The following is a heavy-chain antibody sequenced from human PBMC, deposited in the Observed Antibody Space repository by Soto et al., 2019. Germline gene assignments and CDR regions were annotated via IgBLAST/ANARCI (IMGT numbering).Heavy chain of an antibody. CDR2: ISSSSSTI. CDR3: ARDKRGLLTGYYLIDY. V-gene: IGHV3-48*01. D-gene: IGHD3-9*01. CDR1: GFTFSSYS. J-gene: IGHJ4*02. Sequence: GGSQRLSCAASGFTFSSYSMNWVRQAPGKGLEWVSYISSSSSTIYYADSVKGRFTISRDNAKNSLYLQMNSLRAEDTAVYYCARDKRGLLTGYYLIDYWGQGTLVTVSS.